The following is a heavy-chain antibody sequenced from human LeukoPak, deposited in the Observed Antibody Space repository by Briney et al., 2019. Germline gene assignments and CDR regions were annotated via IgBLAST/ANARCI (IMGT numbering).Heavy chain of an antibody. V-gene: IGHV4-34*01. CDR3: ARYPSGQDSSGYYLRGNDAFDI. Sequence: SETLSLTCAVYGGSFSGYYGSWIRQPPGKGLEWIGEINHSESTNYNPSLKSRVTISVDTSKNQFSLKPSSVTAADTAVYYCARYPSGQDSSGYYLRGNDAFDIWGQGTMVTVSS. CDR2: INHSEST. D-gene: IGHD3-22*01. CDR1: GGSFSGYY. J-gene: IGHJ3*02.